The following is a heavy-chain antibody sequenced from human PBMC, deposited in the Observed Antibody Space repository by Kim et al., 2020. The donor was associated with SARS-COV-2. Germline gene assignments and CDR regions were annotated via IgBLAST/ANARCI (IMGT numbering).Heavy chain of an antibody. D-gene: IGHD3-3*01. CDR1: GYTFTSYD. J-gene: IGHJ6*03. CDR2: MNPNSGNT. V-gene: IGHV1-8*01. Sequence: ASVKVSCKASGYTFTSYDINWVRQATGQGLEWMGWMNPNSGNTGYAQKFQGRVTMTRNTSISTAYMELSSLRSEDTAVYYCARGDGAHYYDFWSGYLGQPYYYYMDVWGKGTTVTVSS. CDR3: ARGDGAHYYDFWSGYLGQPYYYYMDV.